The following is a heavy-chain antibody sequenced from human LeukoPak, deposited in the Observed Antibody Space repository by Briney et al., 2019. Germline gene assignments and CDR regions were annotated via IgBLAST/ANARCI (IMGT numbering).Heavy chain of an antibody. V-gene: IGHV3-21*06. CDR1: GFTFSGYT. CDR3: AREGGRRRASNFDWFDP. D-gene: IGHD3-16*01. J-gene: IGHJ5*02. Sequence: PGGSLRLSCAASGFTFSGYTMNWVRQAPGKGLEWVSAVSSNSAYIYYADSLRGRFTISRDNAKSLLYLQINSLRADDTAVYYCAREGGRRRASNFDWFDPWGQGTLVTVSS. CDR2: VSSNSAYI.